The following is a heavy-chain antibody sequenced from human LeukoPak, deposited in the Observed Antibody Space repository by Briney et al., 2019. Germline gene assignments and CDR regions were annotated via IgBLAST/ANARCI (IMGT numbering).Heavy chain of an antibody. D-gene: IGHD4-17*01. V-gene: IGHV4-59*01. Sequence: SETLSLTCTVSGGSISSYYWSWIRQPPGKGLEWIGYIYYSGSTNYNPSLKSRVTISVDTSKNQFSLKLSSVTAADTAVYYCARVDPFPGGDEPNYYYYYGMDVWGQGTTVAVSS. CDR2: IYYSGST. J-gene: IGHJ6*02. CDR1: GGSISSYY. CDR3: ARVDPFPGGDEPNYYYYYGMDV.